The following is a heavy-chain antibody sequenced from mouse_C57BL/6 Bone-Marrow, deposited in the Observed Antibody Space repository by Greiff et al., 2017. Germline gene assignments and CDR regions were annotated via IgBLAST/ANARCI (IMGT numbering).Heavy chain of an antibody. CDR2: ISSGSSTI. J-gene: IGHJ4*01. CDR3: ERRDMTTVVGGYAMDY. V-gene: IGHV5-17*01. D-gene: IGHD1-1*01. Sequence: EVQRVESGGGLVKPGGSLKLSCAASGFTFSDYGMHWVRQAPEKGLEWVAYISSGSSTIYYADTVKGRFTISRDNAKNTLFLQMTILRSEDTAMYYCERRDMTTVVGGYAMDYWGQGASVTVSS. CDR1: GFTFSDYG.